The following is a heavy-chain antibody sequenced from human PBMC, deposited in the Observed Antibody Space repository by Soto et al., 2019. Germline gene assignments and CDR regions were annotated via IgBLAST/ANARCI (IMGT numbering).Heavy chain of an antibody. Sequence: GGSLRLSCAASGFTFSSYGMHWVRQAPGKGLEWVAVIWYDGSNKYYADSVKGRFTISRDNSKNTLYLQMNSLRAEDTAVYYCARELAPGDYDHWVWAFDIWGQGTMVTVSS. CDR2: IWYDGSNK. V-gene: IGHV3-33*01. D-gene: IGHD4-17*01. CDR3: ARELAPGDYDHWVWAFDI. CDR1: GFTFSSYG. J-gene: IGHJ3*02.